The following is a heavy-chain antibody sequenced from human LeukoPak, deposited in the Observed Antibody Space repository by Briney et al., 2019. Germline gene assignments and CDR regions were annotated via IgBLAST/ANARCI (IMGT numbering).Heavy chain of an antibody. CDR1: GYTFTGLG. V-gene: IGHV1-18*01. Sequence: ASVKLSCKTSGYTFTGLGVPWVRQPPGQGLEWVGTISVHNGNTIFAQKLQGRVTLTTDTSTNTAFMDLRSLRSDDTAVYYCARGRYVGDHWGERTLCIVSS. D-gene: IGHD3-10*02. J-gene: IGHJ4*02. CDR2: ISVHNGNT. CDR3: ARGRYVGDH.